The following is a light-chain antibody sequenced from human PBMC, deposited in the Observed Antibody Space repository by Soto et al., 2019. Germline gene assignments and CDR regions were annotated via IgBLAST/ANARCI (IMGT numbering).Light chain of an antibody. V-gene: IGKV3-15*01. CDR3: QEYNGRSS. CDR2: RTS. Sequence: RVTTQSPATLSVSPGERATLSCRASQNVAGDLAWYQQKPGQAPRLLIYRTSTRATGIPARFSGSGSGTEFTLTISSLQSEAFAVYSCQEYNGRSSFGQGTKVEIK. CDR1: QNVAGD. J-gene: IGKJ1*01.